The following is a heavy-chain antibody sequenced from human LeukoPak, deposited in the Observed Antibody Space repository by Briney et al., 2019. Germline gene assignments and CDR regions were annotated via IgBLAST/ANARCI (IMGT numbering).Heavy chain of an antibody. CDR2: IIPIFGTA. D-gene: IGHD2-15*01. CDR1: GGTFSSYA. J-gene: IGHJ5*02. V-gene: IGHV1-69*13. CDR3: ARIVVVAAISWFDP. Sequence: EASVKVSCKASGGTFSSYAISWVRQAPGQGLEWVGGIIPIFGTANYAQKFQGRVTITADESTSTAYMELSSLRSEDTAVYYCARIVVVAAISWFDPWGQGTLVTVSS.